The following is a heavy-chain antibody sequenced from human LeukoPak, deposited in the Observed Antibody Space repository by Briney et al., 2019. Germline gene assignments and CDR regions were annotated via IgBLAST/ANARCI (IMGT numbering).Heavy chain of an antibody. D-gene: IGHD3-3*01. CDR1: GGSVSSVGYY. CDR3: ARRTIFGVVLDY. Sequence: SETLSLTCTFSGGSVSSVGYYSSWIRQHPGKGLEWIGYIYYSGSTYYNPSLKSRVTISVDTSKNQFSLKLSSVTAADTAVYYCARRTIFGVVLDYWGQGTLVTVSS. CDR2: IYYSGST. V-gene: IGHV4-31*03. J-gene: IGHJ4*02.